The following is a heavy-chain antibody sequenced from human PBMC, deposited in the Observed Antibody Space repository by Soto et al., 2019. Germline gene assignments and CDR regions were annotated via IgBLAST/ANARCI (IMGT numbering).Heavy chain of an antibody. V-gene: IGHV1-2*02. Sequence: QVQLVQSGAEVRKPGASVKVSCKASGYTFTDNFIHWVRQAPGQGLEWMGWINTNSGDTTYAQKFQGRVTMTRDTSITTVYMELSRLRSDDTAVYYCASVPTATTTFDYWGQGTLVTVSS. CDR3: ASVPTATTTFDY. CDR2: INTNSGDT. CDR1: GYTFTDNF. J-gene: IGHJ4*02. D-gene: IGHD4-17*01.